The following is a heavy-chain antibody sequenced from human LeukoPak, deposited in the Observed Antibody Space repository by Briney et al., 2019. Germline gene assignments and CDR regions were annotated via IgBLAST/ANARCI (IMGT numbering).Heavy chain of an antibody. CDR3: AKAYRYSGSDFDY. D-gene: IGHD1-26*01. V-gene: IGHV3-23*01. CDR1: GFTFNRYG. CDR2: ISGSGGST. J-gene: IGHJ4*02. Sequence: GGSLRLSCAASGFTFNRYGMSWVRQAPGKGLEWVSAISGSGGSTSYADSVKGRFTISRDNSKNTLYLQMNSLRAEDTAVYYCAKAYRYSGSDFDYWGQGTLVTVSS.